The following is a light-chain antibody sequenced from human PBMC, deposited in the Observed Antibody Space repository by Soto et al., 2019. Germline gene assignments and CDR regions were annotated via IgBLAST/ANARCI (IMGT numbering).Light chain of an antibody. J-gene: IGKJ1*01. V-gene: IGKV1-5*03. CDR3: QHYNSYSRT. Sequence: DIQMTQSPSTLSASIGDRVAITCRASDNIGPWVAWYQQKPGKAPKLLIYKASTLETEAPSRFAGSGSGTGFTLTITRLQPDDFATYYCQHYNSYSRTFGQGTKVDIK. CDR1: DNIGPW. CDR2: KAS.